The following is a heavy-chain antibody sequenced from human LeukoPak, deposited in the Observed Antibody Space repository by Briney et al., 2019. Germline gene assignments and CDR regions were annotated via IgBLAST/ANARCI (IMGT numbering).Heavy chain of an antibody. CDR1: GDSVSSNSAA. V-gene: IGHV6-1*01. J-gene: IGHJ4*02. CDR3: ALDYDSRGSDFDY. D-gene: IGHD3-22*01. Sequence: SQTPSLTCAISGDSVSSNSAAWNWIRQSPSRGLEWLGRTYYRSNWYNDYAVSVKSRITINPDTSKSQFSLQLNSVTPEDTAVYYCALDYDSRGSDFDYWGQGTLVTVSS. CDR2: TYYRSNWYN.